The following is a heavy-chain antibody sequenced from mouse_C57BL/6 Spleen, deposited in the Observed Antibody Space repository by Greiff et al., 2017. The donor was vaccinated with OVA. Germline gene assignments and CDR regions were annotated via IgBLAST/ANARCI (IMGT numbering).Heavy chain of an antibody. CDR3: ARTNYEYRYYFDN. CDR2: ISSGSSTI. Sequence: EVMLVESGGGLVKPGGSLKLSCAASGFTFSDYGMHWVRQAPEKGLEWVAYISSGSSTIYYADTVKGRFTISRDNAKNTLFLQMTSLRSEDTAMYFCARTNYEYRYYFDNWGQGTTLTVSS. CDR1: GFTFSDYG. V-gene: IGHV5-17*01. D-gene: IGHD2-4*01. J-gene: IGHJ2*01.